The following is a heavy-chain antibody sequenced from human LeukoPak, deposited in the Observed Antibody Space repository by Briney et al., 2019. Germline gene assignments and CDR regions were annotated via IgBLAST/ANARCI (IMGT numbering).Heavy chain of an antibody. CDR2: ISGSGGST. CDR3: ARAHSSGQYYFDY. CDR1: GFTFSSYA. J-gene: IGHJ4*02. D-gene: IGHD6-19*01. Sequence: GGSLRLSCAASGFTFSSYAMSWVRQAPGKGLEWVSAISGSGGSTYYADSVKGRFTISRDNSKNSLYLQMNSLRAEDTAVYYCARAHSSGQYYFDYWGQGTLVTVSS. V-gene: IGHV3-23*01.